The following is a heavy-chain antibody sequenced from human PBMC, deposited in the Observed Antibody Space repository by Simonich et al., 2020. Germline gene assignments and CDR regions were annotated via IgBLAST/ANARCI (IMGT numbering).Heavy chain of an antibody. Sequence: EVQLVESGGGLVQPGGSLRLSCAASGFTFSSYWMSWVRQAPGKGLGLVANIKQDGSEKYYVDSVKGRFTISRDNAKNSLYLQMNSLRAEYTAVYYCARDGLGTAYYYYMDVWGKGTTVTVSS. CDR2: IKQDGSEK. J-gene: IGHJ6*03. D-gene: IGHD7-27*01. CDR3: ARDGLGTAYYYYMDV. CDR1: GFTFSSYW. V-gene: IGHV3-7*01.